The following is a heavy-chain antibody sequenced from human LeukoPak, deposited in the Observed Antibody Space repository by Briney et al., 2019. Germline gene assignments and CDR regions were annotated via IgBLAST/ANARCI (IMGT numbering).Heavy chain of an antibody. CDR3: ATPRGSGSYLAFDY. CDR1: GFTFSSYW. D-gene: IGHD1-26*01. Sequence: GGSLRLSCAASGFTFSSYWMHWVRQAPGKGLVWVSRINSDGSSTSYADSVKGRFTISRDNAKNTLHLQMNSLRAEDTAVYYCATPRGSGSYLAFDYWGRGTLVTVSS. CDR2: INSDGSST. J-gene: IGHJ4*02. V-gene: IGHV3-74*01.